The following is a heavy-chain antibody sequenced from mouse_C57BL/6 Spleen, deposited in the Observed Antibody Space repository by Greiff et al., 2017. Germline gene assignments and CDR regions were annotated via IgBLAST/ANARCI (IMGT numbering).Heavy chain of an antibody. V-gene: IGHV1-82*01. CDR3: TEERRGDYFDY. CDR1: GYAFSSSW. Sequence: VQLQQSGPELVKPGASVKISCKASGYAFSSSWMNWVKQRPGKGLEWIGRIYPGDGNTNYNGKFKGKATLTAAKSSSTAYMQLSSLTSEDSAVYVCTEERRGDYFDYWGQGTTLTVSS. CDR2: IYPGDGNT. J-gene: IGHJ2*01.